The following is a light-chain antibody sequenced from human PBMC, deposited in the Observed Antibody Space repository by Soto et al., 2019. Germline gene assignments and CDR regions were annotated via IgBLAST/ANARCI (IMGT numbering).Light chain of an antibody. Sequence: DIVMTQTTLSLTVNPGEPASISCRSSQSLLDSDDGNTYLDWYLQKPGQSPQLLIYTVSYRASGVPDRFSGSGSGTDFTLKISRVEAEDVGVYYCMQRIEFPLTFGGGTKVDI. CDR1: QSLLDSDDGNTY. V-gene: IGKV2-40*01. J-gene: IGKJ4*01. CDR2: TVS. CDR3: MQRIEFPLT.